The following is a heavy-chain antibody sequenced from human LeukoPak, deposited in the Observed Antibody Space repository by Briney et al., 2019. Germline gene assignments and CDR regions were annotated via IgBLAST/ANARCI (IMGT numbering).Heavy chain of an antibody. V-gene: IGHV3-23*01. CDR2: ISGSGGST. CDR3: AKDRNYDILTGYYGGGWGMDV. J-gene: IGHJ6*02. Sequence: SGGSLRLSCAASGFTFSSYGMHWVRQAPGKGVEWVSAISGSGGSTCYADSVKGRFTISRDNSKNTLYLQMNSLRAEDTAVYYCAKDRNYDILTGYYGGGWGMDVWGQGTTVTVSS. D-gene: IGHD3-9*01. CDR1: GFTFSSYG.